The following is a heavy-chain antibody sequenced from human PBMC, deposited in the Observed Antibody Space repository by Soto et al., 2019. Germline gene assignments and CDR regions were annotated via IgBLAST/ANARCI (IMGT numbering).Heavy chain of an antibody. CDR2: INPSGGST. J-gene: IGHJ4*02. V-gene: IGHV1-46*03. CDR1: GYTFTSYY. D-gene: IGHD3-22*01. Sequence: GASVKVSCKASGYTFTSYYMHWVRQAPGQGLEWMGIINPSGGSTSYAQKFQGRVTMTRDTSTSTVYMELSSLRSEDTAVYYCARDQQESYYYDSSGYYSYWGQGTLVTSPQ. CDR3: ARDQQESYYYDSSGYYSY.